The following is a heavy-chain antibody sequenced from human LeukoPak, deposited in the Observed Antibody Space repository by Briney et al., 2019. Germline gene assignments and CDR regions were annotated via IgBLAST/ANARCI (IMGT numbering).Heavy chain of an antibody. D-gene: IGHD1-26*01. Sequence: SVKVSCKASGGTFSSYAISWVRQAPGQGLEWMGGIIPIIGTANYAQKFQGRVTITADESTSTAYMELSSLRSEDTAVYYCAREAIYSGSSPDYWGQGTLVTVSS. V-gene: IGHV1-69*13. CDR3: AREAIYSGSSPDY. CDR2: IIPIIGTA. CDR1: GGTFSSYA. J-gene: IGHJ4*02.